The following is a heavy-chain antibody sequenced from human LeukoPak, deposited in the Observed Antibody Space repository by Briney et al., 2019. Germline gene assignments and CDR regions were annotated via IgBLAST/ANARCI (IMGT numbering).Heavy chain of an antibody. CDR1: AFTFSTYA. CDR3: AKDKYNFWSGSNYYYMDV. J-gene: IGHJ6*03. CDR2: ISGGAGST. D-gene: IGHD3-3*01. Sequence: GGSLRLSCAASAFTFSTYAMSWVRQAPGKGLECVSVISGGAGSTYYADSVKGRFTISRDNSKNTLFLQMNSLRAEDTAVYYCAKDKYNFWSGSNYYYMDVWGKGTTVTVSS. V-gene: IGHV3-23*01.